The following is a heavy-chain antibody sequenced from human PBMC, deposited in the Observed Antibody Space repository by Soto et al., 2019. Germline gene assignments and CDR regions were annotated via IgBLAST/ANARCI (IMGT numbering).Heavy chain of an antibody. CDR3: ARGNHGDSYGYGYSYYYMDG. CDR2: ISTSGSTI. J-gene: IGHJ6*03. D-gene: IGHD5-18*01. V-gene: IGHV3-11*01. Sequence: GGSLRLSCAASGFTFSDYYMSWIRQAPGKGLEWLSYISTSGSTIHYADSVKGRFTISRDNAKNSLYLQMDSLRAEDTAVYYCARGNHGDSYGYGYSYYYMDGWGKGTTVTVSS. CDR1: GFTFSDYY.